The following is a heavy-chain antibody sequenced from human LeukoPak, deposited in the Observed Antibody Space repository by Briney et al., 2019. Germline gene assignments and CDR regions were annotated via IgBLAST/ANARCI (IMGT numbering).Heavy chain of an antibody. D-gene: IGHD3-10*01. J-gene: IGHJ6*02. CDR2: INPSGGST. Sequence: ASVKVSCKASGYTFTGYYMHWVRQAPGQGLEWMGIINPSGGSTSYAQKFQGRVTMTRDTSTSTVYMELSSLRSEGTAVYYCARAHVLLWFGAPGYYGMDVWGQGTTVTVSS. CDR1: GYTFTGYY. CDR3: ARAHVLLWFGAPGYYGMDV. V-gene: IGHV1-46*01.